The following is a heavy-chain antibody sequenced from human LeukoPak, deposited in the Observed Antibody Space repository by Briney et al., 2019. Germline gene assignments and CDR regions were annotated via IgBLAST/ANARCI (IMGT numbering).Heavy chain of an antibody. Sequence: GGSLRLSCTVSGFTVSSNSMSWVRQAPGKGLEWVSFIYSDNTHYSDSVKGRFTISRDNSKNTLCLQMNSLRAEDTAVYYCAKDSGCRSGWFAFDIWGQGTMVTVSS. CDR1: GFTVSSNS. J-gene: IGHJ3*02. D-gene: IGHD6-19*01. CDR2: IYSDNT. V-gene: IGHV3-66*03. CDR3: AKDSGCRSGWFAFDI.